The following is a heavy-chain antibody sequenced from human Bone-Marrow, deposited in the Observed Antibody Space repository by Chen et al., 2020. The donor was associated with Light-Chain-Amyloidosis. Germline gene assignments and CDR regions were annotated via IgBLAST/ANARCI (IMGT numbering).Heavy chain of an antibody. CDR2: IYHSGNS. Sequence: QVQLQESGPGLVKPSETLSLTCDVSGYSISSGYYWGWIRQHPGKGLEWIAGIYHSGNSYYNPSLKSRVTISVDTSKNQFSLRLTSVTAADTAVYYCGRYELLVPAYWGQGTLVTVSS. CDR1: GYSISSGYY. D-gene: IGHD3-10*01. V-gene: IGHV4-38-2*01. J-gene: IGHJ4*02. CDR3: GRYELLVPAY.